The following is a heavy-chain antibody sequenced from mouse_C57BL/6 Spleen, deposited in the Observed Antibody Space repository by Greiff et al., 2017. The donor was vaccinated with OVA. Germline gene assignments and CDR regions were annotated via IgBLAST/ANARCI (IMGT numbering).Heavy chain of an antibody. CDR3: ARLYCPVGDGPNWYFDV. CDR2: INPNNGGT. CDR1: GYTFTDYN. Sequence: VQLQQSGPELVKPGASVKMSCKASGYTFTDYNMHWVKQSHGKSLEWIGYINPNNGGTSYNQTFKGKATLTVNKSSSTAYMELRSLTSEDSAVYYCARLYCPVGDGPNWYFDVWGTGTTVTVSS. V-gene: IGHV1-22*01. D-gene: IGHD2-1*01. J-gene: IGHJ1*03.